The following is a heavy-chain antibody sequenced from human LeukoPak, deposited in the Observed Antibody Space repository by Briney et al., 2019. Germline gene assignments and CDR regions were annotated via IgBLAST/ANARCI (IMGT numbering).Heavy chain of an antibody. V-gene: IGHV4-34*01. D-gene: IGHD3-16*01. J-gene: IGHJ6*04. CDR2: INHSGST. Sequence: TETLSLTCAVYGGSFSGYYWSWIRQPPGKGLEWIGEINHSGSTNYNPSLKSRATISVDTSKNQFSLKLSSVTAADTAVYYCARSKIWDYYYGMDVWGKGTTVTVSS. CDR1: GGSFSGYY. CDR3: ARSKIWDYYYGMDV.